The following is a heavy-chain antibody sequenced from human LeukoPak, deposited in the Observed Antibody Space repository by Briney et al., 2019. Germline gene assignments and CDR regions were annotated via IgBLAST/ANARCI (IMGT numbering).Heavy chain of an antibody. J-gene: IGHJ3*02. D-gene: IGHD6-13*01. V-gene: IGHV1-24*01. CDR1: GYTLTELS. Sequence: GASVKVSCKVSGYTLTELSMHWVRQAPGKGLEWMGGFDPEDGETIYAQKFQGRVTMTEDTSTDTAYMELSSLRSEDTAVCYCATKSHMVLIPLIAAAGRVAFDIWGQGTMVTVSS. CDR3: ATKSHMVLIPLIAAAGRVAFDI. CDR2: FDPEDGET.